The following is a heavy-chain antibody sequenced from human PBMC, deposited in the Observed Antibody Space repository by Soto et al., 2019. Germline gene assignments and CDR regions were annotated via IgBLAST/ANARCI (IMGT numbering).Heavy chain of an antibody. J-gene: IGHJ4*02. CDR1: GYTFTSYG. D-gene: IGHD2-15*01. CDR3: ALTADKLLTIDY. CDR2: ISAYIGNT. Sequence: QVQMVQSGAEVKNPGASVKVSCKASGYTFTSYGISWVRQAPGQGLEWMGWISAYIGNTIYAKKLQGRVTMSTASYTGTAYMELRSLRYDDTAVYYCALTADKLLTIDYWGQGSLVTVST. V-gene: IGHV1-18*01.